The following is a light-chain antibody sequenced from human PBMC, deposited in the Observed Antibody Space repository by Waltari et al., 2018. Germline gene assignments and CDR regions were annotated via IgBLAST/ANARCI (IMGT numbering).Light chain of an antibody. Sequence: QSVLTQPPSASGTPGQRVTISCSGSSSNIGSKYVYWYQQRPGTAPKLLIYRNNQRPSGGPDRFSGSKSGTSASLAISGLRSEDEADYYCAAWDDSLSGFYVFGTGTKVTVL. J-gene: IGLJ1*01. V-gene: IGLV1-47*01. CDR3: AAWDDSLSGFYV. CDR2: RNN. CDR1: SSNIGSKY.